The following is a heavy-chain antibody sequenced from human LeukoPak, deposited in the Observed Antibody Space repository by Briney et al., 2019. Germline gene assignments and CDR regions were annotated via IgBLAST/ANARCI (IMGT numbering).Heavy chain of an antibody. J-gene: IGHJ4*02. V-gene: IGHV4-39*07. Sequence: SETLSLTCTVSGGSISSSSYYWGWIRQPPGKGLEWIGSIYYSGSTYYNPSLKSRVTISVDTSKNQFSLKLSSVTAADTAVYYCARETNYGDFGDYWGQGTLVTVSS. CDR2: IYYSGST. D-gene: IGHD4-17*01. CDR1: GGSISSSSYY. CDR3: ARETNYGDFGDY.